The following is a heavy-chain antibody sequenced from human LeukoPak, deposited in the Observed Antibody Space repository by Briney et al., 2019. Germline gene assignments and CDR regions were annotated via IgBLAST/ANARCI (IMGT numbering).Heavy chain of an antibody. V-gene: IGHV4-34*01. CDR3: ARRPLIAAAATRYFDY. CDR2: INHSGST. CDR1: GGSFSDCY. J-gene: IGHJ4*02. D-gene: IGHD6-13*01. Sequence: SETLSLTCAVYGGSFSDCYWSWIRQPPGKGPEWIGEINHSGSTNYNPSFKSRVTVSVDTSRNQVSLDLSSVTAADTAMYYCARRPLIAAAATRYFDYWGQGTLVTVSS.